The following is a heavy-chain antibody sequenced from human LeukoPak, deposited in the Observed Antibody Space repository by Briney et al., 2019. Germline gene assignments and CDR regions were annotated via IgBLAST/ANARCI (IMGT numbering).Heavy chain of an antibody. D-gene: IGHD3-10*01. J-gene: IGHJ6*02. CDR3: ARHLWFGELHTYGMDV. CDR2: ISSSDSTI. Sequence: GGSLRLSCAASGFTFSDYYMSWIRQAPGKGLEWVSYISSSDSTIYYADSVKGRFTISRDNAKNSLYLQMNSLRAEDTAVYYCARHLWFGELHTYGMDVWGQGTTVTVSS. V-gene: IGHV3-11*01. CDR1: GFTFSDYY.